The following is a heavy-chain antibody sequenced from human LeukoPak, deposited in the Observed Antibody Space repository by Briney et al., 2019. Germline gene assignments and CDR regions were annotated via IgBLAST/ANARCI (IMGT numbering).Heavy chain of an antibody. J-gene: IGHJ4*02. Sequence: ASVKVSCKASGYTFSGYYIHWVRQAPGHGLEWMGWINHNSGGTNYAQKFQGRVTLTRDTSINTAYMELSRLRSDDTAVYYCARVLRYYDILSKPFDYWGQGTLVTVSS. D-gene: IGHD3-9*01. CDR1: GYTFSGYY. V-gene: IGHV1-2*02. CDR2: INHNSGGT. CDR3: ARVLRYYDILSKPFDY.